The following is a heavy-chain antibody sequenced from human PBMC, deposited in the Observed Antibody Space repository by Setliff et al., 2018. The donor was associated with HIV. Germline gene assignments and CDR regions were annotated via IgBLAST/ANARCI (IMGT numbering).Heavy chain of an antibody. D-gene: IGHD4-17*01. V-gene: IGHV3-64D*09. Sequence: GGSLRLSCSASGFPFSYYEMYWVRQAPGKGLEFVSAISGNGGSRYYADSVKGRFTISRDNSKNTLFLQMSSLRPEDTAVYYCVKARVDGDYYYYYYMDVWGKGTTVTVSS. CDR1: GFPFSYYE. J-gene: IGHJ6*03. CDR3: VKARVDGDYYYYYYMDV. CDR2: ISGNGGSR.